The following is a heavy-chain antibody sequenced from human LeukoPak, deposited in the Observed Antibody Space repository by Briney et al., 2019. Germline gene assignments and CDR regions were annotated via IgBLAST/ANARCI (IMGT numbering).Heavy chain of an antibody. CDR2: IIPILGIA. Sequence: GASVKVSCKASGGTFSSYAISWVRQAPGQGLEWMGRIIPILGIANYAQKFQGRVTITADKSTSTAYMELSSLRSEDTAVYYCARGSITGTTYFDYWGQGTLVTVSS. J-gene: IGHJ4*02. CDR3: ARGSITGTTYFDY. D-gene: IGHD1-20*01. CDR1: GGTFSSYA. V-gene: IGHV1-69*04.